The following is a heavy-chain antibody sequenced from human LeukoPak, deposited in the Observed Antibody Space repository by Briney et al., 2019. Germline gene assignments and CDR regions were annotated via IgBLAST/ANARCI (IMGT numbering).Heavy chain of an antibody. J-gene: IGHJ4*02. CDR2: ISSSSSYI. D-gene: IGHD3-10*01. CDR3: ARDGRVTMVRGVIGYFDY. CDR1: GFTFSSYS. Sequence: GGSLRLSCAASGFTFSSYSMNWVRQAPGKGLEWVSSISSSSSYIYYADSVKGRFTISRDNAKNSLYLQMNSLRAEDTAVYYCARDGRVTMVRGVIGYFDYWGQGTLVTVSS. V-gene: IGHV3-21*01.